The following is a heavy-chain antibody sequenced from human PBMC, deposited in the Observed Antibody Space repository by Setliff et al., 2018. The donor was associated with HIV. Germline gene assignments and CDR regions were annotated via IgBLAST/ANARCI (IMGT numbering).Heavy chain of an antibody. CDR3: ARQASWGYYDFWSGYPFDY. Sequence: GESLKISCKGSRYSFTNYWIAWVRQMPGKGLEWMGIIYPGDSDSRYSPSFQGQVTISADKSISTAYLHWSSLKASDTAMYYCARQASWGYYDFWSGYPFDYWGQGTLVTVSS. CDR2: IYPGDSDS. J-gene: IGHJ4*02. D-gene: IGHD3-3*01. V-gene: IGHV5-51*01. CDR1: RYSFTNYW.